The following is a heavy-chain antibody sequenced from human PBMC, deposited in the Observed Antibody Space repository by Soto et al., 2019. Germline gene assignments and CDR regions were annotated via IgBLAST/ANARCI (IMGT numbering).Heavy chain of an antibody. V-gene: IGHV4-30-4*01. CDR1: GGSISSGDYY. CDR3: ARVKSGWLDYFDY. J-gene: IGHJ4*02. D-gene: IGHD6-19*01. Sequence: TLSLTCTVSGGSISSGDYYWSWIRQPPGKGLEWIGYIYYSGSTYYNPSLKSRVTISVDTSKNQFSLKLSSVTAADTAVYYCARVKSGWLDYFDYWGQGTLVTVSS. CDR2: IYYSGST.